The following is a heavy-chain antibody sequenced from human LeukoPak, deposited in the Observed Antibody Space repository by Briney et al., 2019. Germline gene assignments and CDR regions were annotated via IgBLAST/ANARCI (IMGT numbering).Heavy chain of an antibody. CDR2: ISYDGSNK. CDR3: AKFSGEGASFDY. D-gene: IGHD2-15*01. Sequence: PGRSLRLSCAASGFTFSSYGMHWVRQAPGKGLEWVAVISYDGSNKYYADSVKGRFTISRDNSKNTLYLQMNSLRGEDTAVYYCAKFSGEGASFDYWGQGTLVTVSS. J-gene: IGHJ4*02. CDR1: GFTFSSYG. V-gene: IGHV3-30*18.